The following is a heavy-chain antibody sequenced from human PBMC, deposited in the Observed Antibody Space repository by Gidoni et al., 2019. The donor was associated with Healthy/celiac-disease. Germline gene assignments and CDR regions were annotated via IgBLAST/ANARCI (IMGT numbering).Heavy chain of an antibody. J-gene: IGHJ3*02. D-gene: IGHD6-13*01. V-gene: IGHV1-3*01. CDR1: GYTFTSYA. CDR2: INAGNGNT. Sequence: QVQLVQYGAEVKKPGAPVTVSCKASGYTFTSYAMHWVRQAPGQRLEWMGWINAGNGNTKYSQKFQGRVTITRDTSASTAYMELSSLRSEDTAVYYCARDNQQLVLDDAFDIWGQGTMVTVSS. CDR3: ARDNQQLVLDDAFDI.